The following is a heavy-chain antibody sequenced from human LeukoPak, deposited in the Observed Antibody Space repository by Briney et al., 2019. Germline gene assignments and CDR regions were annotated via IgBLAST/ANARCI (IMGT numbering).Heavy chain of an antibody. J-gene: IGHJ6*03. CDR1: GYTFTSYD. V-gene: IGHV1-8*03. CDR3: ARGSYSSGWYGYYYYYYMDV. D-gene: IGHD6-19*01. CDR2: MNPNSGNT. Sequence: ASVKVSCKASGYTFTSYDINWVRQATGQGLEWMGWMNPNSGNTGYAQKFQGRVTITRNTSISTAYMELSSLRSEDTAVYYCARGSYSSGWYGYYYYYYMDVWGKGTTVTVSS.